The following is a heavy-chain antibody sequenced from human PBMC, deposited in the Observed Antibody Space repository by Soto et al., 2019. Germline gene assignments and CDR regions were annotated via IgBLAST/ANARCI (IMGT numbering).Heavy chain of an antibody. J-gene: IGHJ6*02. Sequence: PSETLSLTCTVSGGSIISYYWSWIRQPPRKGLELIGYIYYSGTANYNPSLKGRVTISVDTPKNQFSLKLRSVTAADTAVYYCARVAMVRGIINYYYGLDVWGQGTTVTVSS. CDR2: IYYSGTA. CDR3: ARVAMVRGIINYYYGLDV. V-gene: IGHV4-59*01. D-gene: IGHD3-10*01. CDR1: GGSIISYY.